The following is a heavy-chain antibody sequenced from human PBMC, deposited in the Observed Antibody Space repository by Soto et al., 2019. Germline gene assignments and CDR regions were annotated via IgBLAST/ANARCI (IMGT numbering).Heavy chain of an antibody. D-gene: IGHD5-12*01. CDR3: ARGSHREMATIILTFDY. CDR2: ISYDGSNK. Sequence: QVQLVESGGGVVQPGRSLRLSCAASGFTFSSYAMHWVRQAPGKGLEWVAVISYDGSNKYYADSVKGRFTISRDNSKNTLYLQMNSLRAEDTAVYCCARGSHREMATIILTFDYWGQGTLVAVSS. J-gene: IGHJ4*02. CDR1: GFTFSSYA. V-gene: IGHV3-30-3*01.